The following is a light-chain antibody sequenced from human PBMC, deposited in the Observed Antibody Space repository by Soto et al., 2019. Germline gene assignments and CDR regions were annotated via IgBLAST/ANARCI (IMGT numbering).Light chain of an antibody. CDR2: DAS. J-gene: IGKJ4*01. Sequence: EIVLTQSPATLSLSPGERATLSCRASQSVSSYLAWYQQKPGQAPRLLIYDASNRATGIQARFSGSGSWTDFTITSSSVEPEDLAVYYCQERSNWPLTFGGGTKVEIK. CDR3: QERSNWPLT. V-gene: IGKV3-11*01. CDR1: QSVSSY.